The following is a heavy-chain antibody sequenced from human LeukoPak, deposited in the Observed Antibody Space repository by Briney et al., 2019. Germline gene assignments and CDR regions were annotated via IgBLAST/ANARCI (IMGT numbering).Heavy chain of an antibody. J-gene: IGHJ6*03. Sequence: GGSLRLSCAASGFTFNSYAMSWVRQAPGKGLEWVSAIGGSGDSTYYAVSVKGRFTISRDNSKNTLYLQMNSLRAEDTAVYYCAKDLSGSSIERGYMDVWGKGTTVTVSS. D-gene: IGHD1-26*01. CDR3: AKDLSGSSIERGYMDV. CDR2: IGGSGDST. CDR1: GFTFNSYA. V-gene: IGHV3-23*01.